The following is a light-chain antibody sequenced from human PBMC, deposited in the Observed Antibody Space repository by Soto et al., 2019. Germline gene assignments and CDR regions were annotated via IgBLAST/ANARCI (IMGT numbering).Light chain of an antibody. CDR3: CSYAVSLYV. J-gene: IGLJ1*01. CDR2: EGS. Sequence: QSVLTQPASVSGSPGQSITISCTGTSSDVGSYNLVSWYQQHPGKAPKLMIYEGSKRPSGVSNRFSGSKSGNTASLTISGLQADDEADYYCCSYAVSLYVFGTGTKVTVL. V-gene: IGLV2-23*01. CDR1: SSDVGSYNL.